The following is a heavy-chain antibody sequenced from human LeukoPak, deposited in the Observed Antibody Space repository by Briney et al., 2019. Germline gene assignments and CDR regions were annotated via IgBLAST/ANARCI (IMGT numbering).Heavy chain of an antibody. V-gene: IGHV4-39*07. CDR2: IYYSGST. J-gene: IGHJ4*02. Sequence: SETLSLTCTVSGGSISSSSYYWGWIRQPPGKGLEWIGSIYYSGSTYYNPSLKSRVTISVDTSKNQFSLKLSSVTAADTAVYYCARVNLSSAANPTFDYWGQGTLVTVSS. CDR1: GGSISSSSYY. D-gene: IGHD6-25*01. CDR3: ARVNLSSAANPTFDY.